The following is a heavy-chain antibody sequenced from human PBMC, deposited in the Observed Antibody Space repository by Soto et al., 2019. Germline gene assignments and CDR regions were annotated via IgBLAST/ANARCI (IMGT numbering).Heavy chain of an antibody. Sequence: ASVKVSCKASGYTFTSYYMHWVRQAPGQGLEWMGIINPSGGSTSYAQKFQGRVTMTRDTSTSTVYMELSSLRSEDTAVYYCARDIVVVTPKYYFDYWGQGTLVTVSS. V-gene: IGHV1-46*01. J-gene: IGHJ4*02. CDR2: INPSGGST. CDR1: GYTFTSYY. D-gene: IGHD2-21*02. CDR3: ARDIVVVTPKYYFDY.